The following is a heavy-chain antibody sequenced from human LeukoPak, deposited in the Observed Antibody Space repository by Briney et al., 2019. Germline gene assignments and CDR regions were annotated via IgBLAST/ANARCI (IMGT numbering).Heavy chain of an antibody. V-gene: IGHV3-23*01. J-gene: IGHJ5*02. Sequence: GGSLRLSCAASGFTFSSYAMSWVRQAPGKGLEWVSAISGSGGSTYYADSVKGRFTISRDNSKNTLYLQMNSLRAEDTAVYYCAKASITIFGVVTPGWFDPWGQGTLVTVSS. CDR2: ISGSGGST. D-gene: IGHD3-3*01. CDR3: AKASITIFGVVTPGWFDP. CDR1: GFTFSSYA.